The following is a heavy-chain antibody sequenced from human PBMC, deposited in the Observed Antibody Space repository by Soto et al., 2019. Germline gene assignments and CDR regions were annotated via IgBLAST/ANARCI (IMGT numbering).Heavy chain of an antibody. V-gene: IGHV3-21*06. J-gene: IGHJ6*04. Sequence: GGSLRLSCVTSGFSFTTYTMNWVRQAPGKGLECVSSIGSSSTYIYYADSVKGRFTISRDNAKNSVFLHMNSLRAEDTAVYYCARAPEDVWGKGTTVTVSS. CDR3: ARAPEDV. CDR2: IGSSSTYI. CDR1: GFSFTTYT.